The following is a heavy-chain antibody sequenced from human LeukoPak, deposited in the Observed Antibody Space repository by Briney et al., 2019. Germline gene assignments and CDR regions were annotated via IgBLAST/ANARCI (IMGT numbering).Heavy chain of an antibody. CDR3: AREAGGLDIVATISWFDP. Sequence: ASVKVSCKASGYTFTGYYVHWVRQAPGQGLEWMGWINPNSGATNYAQKFQGRVTMTRDTSISTAYMEVSRLRSDDTAVYYCAREAGGLDIVATISWFDPWGQGTLVTVSS. D-gene: IGHD5-12*01. J-gene: IGHJ5*02. V-gene: IGHV1-2*02. CDR1: GYTFTGYY. CDR2: INPNSGAT.